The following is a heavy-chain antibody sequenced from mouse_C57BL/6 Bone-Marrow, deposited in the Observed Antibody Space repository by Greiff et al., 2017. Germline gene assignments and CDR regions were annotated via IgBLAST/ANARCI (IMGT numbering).Heavy chain of an antibody. CDR2: INPNSGYT. D-gene: IGHD2-1*01. Sequence: VQLLESGAELVKPGASVKLSCKASGYTFTSYWMHWVKQRPGQGLEWIGYINPNSGYTKYNQKFKDKATLTADKSSSTASMQLSSLTSEDSAVYDCARARYGNYLDYWGQGTTLTVSS. CDR3: ARARYGNYLDY. CDR1: GYTFTSYW. V-gene: IGHV1-7*01. J-gene: IGHJ2*01.